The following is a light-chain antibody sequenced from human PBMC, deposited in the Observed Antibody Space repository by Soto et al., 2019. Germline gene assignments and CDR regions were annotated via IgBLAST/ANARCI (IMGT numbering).Light chain of an antibody. Sequence: DIQMTQSPSSLSASVGDRVTITCRASQCIRSDLSWYQQSPGKAPKLLIYKASTLKSGVPSRLSGSGSGTEFTLTISSLQPDDFATYYCQHYNSYSEAFGQGTKVDIK. V-gene: IGKV1-5*03. CDR3: QHYNSYSEA. J-gene: IGKJ1*01. CDR2: KAS. CDR1: QCIRSD.